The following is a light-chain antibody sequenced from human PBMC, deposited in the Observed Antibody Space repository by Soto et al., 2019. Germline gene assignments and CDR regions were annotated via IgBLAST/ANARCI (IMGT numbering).Light chain of an antibody. CDR2: GAS. CDR3: QQYNNWPLT. J-gene: IGKJ5*01. CDR1: QSVISK. Sequence: EMVMTQPPAPLSVSPGEGATLSCRASQSVISKLAWYQQKPGQAPRLLIYGASTRATGIPARFSGSGSGTEYSLTISSLQSEDFGVYWCQQYNNWPLTFGPGTRLEI. V-gene: IGKV3-15*01.